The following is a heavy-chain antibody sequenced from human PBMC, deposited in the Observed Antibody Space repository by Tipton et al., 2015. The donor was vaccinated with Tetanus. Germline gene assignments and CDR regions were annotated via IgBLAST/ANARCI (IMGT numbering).Heavy chain of an antibody. Sequence: TLSLTCTVSGVSIRNGSYSWSWIRQPPGKGLEWIGYTYHSGGTYYNPFLKSRVTISVDRSNNQFSLDLTSVTAADTAVYYCARAPYNSPGKYYFDCWGQGTLVTVSS. V-gene: IGHV4-30-2*01. CDR1: GVSIRNGSYS. D-gene: IGHD1-20*01. CDR2: TYHSGGT. J-gene: IGHJ4*02. CDR3: ARAPYNSPGKYYFDC.